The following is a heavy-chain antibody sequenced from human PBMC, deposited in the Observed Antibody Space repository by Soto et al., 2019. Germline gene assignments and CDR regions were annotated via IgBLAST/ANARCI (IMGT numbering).Heavy chain of an antibody. Sequence: SETLSLTCSVSCDSISSVDYFWAWIRQPPGQALEYIGYIYKSATTYYNPSFESRVAISLDTSKSQFSLNVTSVTAADTAVYFCARGRYCLTGRCFPNWFDSWGQGTLVTVSS. J-gene: IGHJ5*01. CDR3: ARGRYCLTGRCFPNWFDS. V-gene: IGHV4-30-4*01. CDR2: IYKSATT. CDR1: CDSISSVDYF. D-gene: IGHD2-15*01.